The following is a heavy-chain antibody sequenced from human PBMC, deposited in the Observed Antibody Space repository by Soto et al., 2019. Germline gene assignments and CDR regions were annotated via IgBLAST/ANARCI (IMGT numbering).Heavy chain of an antibody. CDR2: ISGSGGST. J-gene: IGHJ4*02. CDR3: ARGGSGSYYDY. V-gene: IGHV3-23*01. D-gene: IGHD1-26*01. CDR1: GFTFSSYA. Sequence: EVQLLESGGGLVQPGGSLRLSCAASGFTFSSYAMRWVRQAPGKGLEWVSAISGSGGSTYYADSVKGRFTISRDNSKITLYLQMNSLRAEDTAVYYCARGGSGSYYDYWGQGTLVTVSS.